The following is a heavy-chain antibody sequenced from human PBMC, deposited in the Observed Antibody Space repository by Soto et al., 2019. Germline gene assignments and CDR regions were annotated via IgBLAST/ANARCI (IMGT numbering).Heavy chain of an antibody. J-gene: IGHJ2*01. CDR1: RYSFTTYA. CDR2: INAGNGDT. V-gene: IGHV1-3*01. Sequence: ASVKVSCKASRYSFTTYALHWVRQAPGQRLEWMGWINAGNGDTKYSEKFQGRVTITRDTSANTAYMELSSLRSEDTAVYYCARVGPPSPSVIWFFDLWGRGTLVTVSS. CDR3: ARVGPPSPSVIWFFDL. D-gene: IGHD2-21*01.